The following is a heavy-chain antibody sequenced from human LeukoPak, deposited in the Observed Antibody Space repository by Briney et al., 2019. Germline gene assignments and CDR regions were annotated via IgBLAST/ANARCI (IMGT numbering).Heavy chain of an antibody. CDR3: TTEPTYYDILTGYSNFDY. V-gene: IGHV3-15*01. D-gene: IGHD3-9*01. CDR2: IKSKTDGGTT. CDR1: GFTFSNAW. Sequence: GGSLRLSCAASGFTFSNAWMSWVRQAPGKGLEWVCRIKSKTDGGTTDYAAPVKGRFTISRDDSRNTLYLQMNSLKTEDTAVYYCTTEPTYYDILTGYSNFDYWGQGTLVTVSS. J-gene: IGHJ4*02.